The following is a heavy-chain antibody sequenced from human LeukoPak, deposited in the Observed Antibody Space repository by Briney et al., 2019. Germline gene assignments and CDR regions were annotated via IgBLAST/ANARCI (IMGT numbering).Heavy chain of an antibody. D-gene: IGHD6-19*01. CDR3: ATAPLNGYTSGWYSFDY. Sequence: GASVKVSFKASGYTFTAYYMHWVRQAPGQGLEWMGWINPNSGGTNYAQKFQDRVTMTRDTSISTASMELNRLRSDDTAAYYCATAPLNGYTSGWYSFDYWGQGTLVTVSS. V-gene: IGHV1-2*02. CDR2: INPNSGGT. J-gene: IGHJ4*02. CDR1: GYTFTAYY.